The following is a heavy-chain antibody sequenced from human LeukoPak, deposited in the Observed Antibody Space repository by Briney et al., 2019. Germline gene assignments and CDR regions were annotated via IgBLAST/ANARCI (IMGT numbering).Heavy chain of an antibody. J-gene: IGHJ3*01. CDR1: GYTFTDNY. D-gene: IGHD3-22*01. Sequence: ASVKASCKASGYTFTDNYIHWVRQAPGQGLEWMGRVNPDSGGINYAQKFQGRVTMTRDTSINTAFVELGRLRSDDTATYYCARAQNYHDRSGYSDDTFDVWGHGTMITVSS. CDR3: ARAQNYHDRSGYSDDTFDV. CDR2: VNPDSGGI. V-gene: IGHV1-2*06.